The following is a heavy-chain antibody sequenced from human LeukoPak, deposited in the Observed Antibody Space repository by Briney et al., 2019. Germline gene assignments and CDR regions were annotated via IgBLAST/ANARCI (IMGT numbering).Heavy chain of an antibody. CDR3: AREEGDRYCSGGSCYSDY. J-gene: IGHJ4*02. CDR2: IIPIFGTA. V-gene: IGHV1-69*13. Sequence: ASVKVSCKASGYTFTNYGITWVRQAPGQGLEWMGGIIPIFGTANFAQKFQGRVTITADESTSTAYMELSSLRSEDTAVYYCAREEGDRYCSGGSCYSDYWGQGTLVTVSS. D-gene: IGHD2-15*01. CDR1: GYTFTNYG.